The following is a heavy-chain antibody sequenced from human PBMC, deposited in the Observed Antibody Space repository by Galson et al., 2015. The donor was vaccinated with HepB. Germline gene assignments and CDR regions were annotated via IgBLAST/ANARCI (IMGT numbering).Heavy chain of an antibody. CDR3: AKVQMAGTDYFDY. CDR1: GFTFSSYA. Sequence: SLRLSCAASGFTFSSYAMSWVRQAPGKGLEWVSAISGSGGSTYYADSVKGRFTISRDNSKNTLYLQMNSLRAEDTAVYYCAKVQMAGTDYFDYWGQGTLVTVSS. V-gene: IGHV3-23*01. D-gene: IGHD6-19*01. CDR2: ISGSGGST. J-gene: IGHJ4*02.